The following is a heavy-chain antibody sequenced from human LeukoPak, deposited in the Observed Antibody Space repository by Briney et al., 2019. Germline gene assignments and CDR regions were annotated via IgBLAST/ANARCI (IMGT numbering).Heavy chain of an antibody. V-gene: IGHV1-18*01. D-gene: IGHD5-12*01. J-gene: IGHJ3*02. Sequence: ASVKVSCKASGYTFTSYGISWVRQAPGQELEWMGWISAYNGNTNYAQKLQGRVTMTTDTSTSTAYMELRSLRSDDTAVYYCARDGGAYSGYDYGAFDIWGQGTMVTVSS. CDR3: ARDGGAYSGYDYGAFDI. CDR2: ISAYNGNT. CDR1: GYTFTSYG.